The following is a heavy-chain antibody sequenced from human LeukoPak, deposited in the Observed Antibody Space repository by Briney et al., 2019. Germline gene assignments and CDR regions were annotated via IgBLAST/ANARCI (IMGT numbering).Heavy chain of an antibody. V-gene: IGHV4-59*01. CDR1: GGSISSYY. J-gene: IGHJ3*02. CDR3: ARTPWTIAVADHDAFDI. Sequence: PSETLSLTCTVSGGSISSYYWSWIRQPPGKGLEWIGYIYYSGSTNYNPSLKSRVTISVDTSKNQFSLKLSSVTAADTAVYYCARTPWTIAVADHDAFDIWGQGTMVTVSS. CDR2: IYYSGST. D-gene: IGHD6-19*01.